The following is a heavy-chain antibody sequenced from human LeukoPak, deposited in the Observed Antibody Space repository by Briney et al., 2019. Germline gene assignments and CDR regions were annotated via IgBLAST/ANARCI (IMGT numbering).Heavy chain of an antibody. CDR2: IYSGGST. Sequence: PGGSLRLSCAASGFTVSSNYMSWVRQAPGKGLEWVSVIYSGGSTYYADSVKGRFTISRDNSKNTLYLQMNSLRAEDTAVYYCARDPKFDFWSGSRGYWGQGTLVTVSS. D-gene: IGHD3-3*01. J-gene: IGHJ4*02. CDR3: ARDPKFDFWSGSRGY. CDR1: GFTVSSNY. V-gene: IGHV3-66*01.